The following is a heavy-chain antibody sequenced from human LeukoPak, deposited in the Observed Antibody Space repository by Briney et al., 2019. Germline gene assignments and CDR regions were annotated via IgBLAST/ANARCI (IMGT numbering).Heavy chain of an antibody. D-gene: IGHD3-22*01. CDR1: GGTFRSFA. CDR3: ARALRYYSDSSGYAFDY. V-gene: IGHV1-69*01. Sequence: SVKVSCTASGGTFRSFAISWVRQAPGQGLEWMGGIIPIFRTANYAQKFQGRVTITADESTSTAYMELSSLRSEDTAVYYCARALRYYSDSSGYAFDYWGQGTLVTVSS. CDR2: IIPIFRTA. J-gene: IGHJ4*02.